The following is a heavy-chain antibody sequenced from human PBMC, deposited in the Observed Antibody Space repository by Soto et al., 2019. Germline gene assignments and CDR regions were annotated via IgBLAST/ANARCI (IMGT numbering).Heavy chain of an antibody. J-gene: IGHJ4*02. CDR2: IYYSGST. CDR3: ARLGSYGDYVDY. Sequence: SETLSLTCTVSGDSISSNNYYWSWIRQPPGKGLEWIGYIYYSGSTNYNPSLKSRVTISVDTSKNQFSLKLSSVTAADTAVYYCARLGSYGDYVDYWGQGTLVTVSS. V-gene: IGHV4-61*05. D-gene: IGHD4-17*01. CDR1: GDSISSNNYY.